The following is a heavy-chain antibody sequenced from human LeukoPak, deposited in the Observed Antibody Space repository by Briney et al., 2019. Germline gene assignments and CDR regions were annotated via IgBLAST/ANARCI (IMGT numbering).Heavy chain of an antibody. D-gene: IGHD3-10*01. CDR2: INHSGST. J-gene: IGHJ5*02. Sequence: PSETLSLTCAVYGGSFSGYYWSWIRQPPGKGLEWIGEINHSGSTNYNPSLKSRVTISVDTSKNQFSLKLSSVTAADTAVYYCARGSRGLGSGSYYNMVSNWFDPWGQGTLVTVSS. V-gene: IGHV4-34*01. CDR1: GGSFSGYY. CDR3: ARGSRGLGSGSYYNMVSNWFDP.